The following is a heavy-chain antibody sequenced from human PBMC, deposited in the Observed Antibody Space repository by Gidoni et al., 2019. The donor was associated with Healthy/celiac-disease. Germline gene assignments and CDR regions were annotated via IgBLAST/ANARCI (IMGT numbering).Heavy chain of an antibody. V-gene: IGHV3-21*01. D-gene: IGHD3-16*02. J-gene: IGHJ4*02. CDR2: ISSSSSYT. CDR1: GFTFSRYS. CDR3: ARDFDDYVWGSYRYDHY. Sequence: EVQLVESGGGLVKPGGSVRLASPASGFTFSRYSMNWVRQAQGQGLEWVSSISSSSSYTYYADSVKGRFTISRDNAKNSLYLQMNSLRAEDTAVYYCARDFDDYVWGSYRYDHYWGQGTLVTVSS.